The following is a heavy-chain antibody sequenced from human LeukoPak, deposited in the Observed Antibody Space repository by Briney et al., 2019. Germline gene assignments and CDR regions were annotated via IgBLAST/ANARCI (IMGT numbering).Heavy chain of an antibody. CDR3: ATPVTTKAFFDY. Sequence: PGGSLRLSCTASGFTFNSYAMSWVRQAPGKGLEWVSGIDSSGDKTYYADSVKGRFTISRDNSKNTLYLQMNSLRAEDTAVYYCATPVTTKAFFDYWGQGTLVTVSS. V-gene: IGHV3-23*01. CDR2: IDSSGDKT. CDR1: GFTFNSYA. D-gene: IGHD4-11*01. J-gene: IGHJ4*02.